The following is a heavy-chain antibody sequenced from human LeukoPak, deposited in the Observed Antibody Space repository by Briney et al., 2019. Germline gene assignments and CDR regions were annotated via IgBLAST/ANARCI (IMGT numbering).Heavy chain of an antibody. V-gene: IGHV4-39*01. D-gene: IGHD3-10*01. CDR3: ARLEYYGPGSYTY. Sequence: SETLSLTCTVSGGSISSSSYYWGWIRQPPGKGLEWIGSMYYSGSTYYNPSLKSRVTISVDTSKNQFSLKLSSVTAADTAVYYCARLEYYGPGSYTYWGQGTLVTVSS. CDR2: MYYSGST. J-gene: IGHJ4*02. CDR1: GGSISSSSYY.